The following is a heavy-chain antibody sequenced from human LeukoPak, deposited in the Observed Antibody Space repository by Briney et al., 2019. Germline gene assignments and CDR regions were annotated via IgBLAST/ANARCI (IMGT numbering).Heavy chain of an antibody. V-gene: IGHV4-61*08. CDR1: GDSMTRGGYY. CDR3: ARVYGDRYYYYYGIDV. CDR2: IYYSGST. J-gene: IGHJ6*02. Sequence: SETLSLTCTVSGDSMTRGGYYWSWIRQPPGKGLEWIGYIYYSGSTTYNPSLKSRVTISLDTSQNQFSLKLTSVTAADTAVYYCARVYGDRYYYYYGIDVWGQGTTVTVSS. D-gene: IGHD4-17*01.